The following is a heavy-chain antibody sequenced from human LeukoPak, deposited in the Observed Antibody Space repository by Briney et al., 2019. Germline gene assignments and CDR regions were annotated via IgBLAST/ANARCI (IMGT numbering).Heavy chain of an antibody. CDR1: GGSISSYY. Sequence: SETLSLICTVSGGSISSYYWSWIRQPPGKGLEWIGYIYYSGSTNYNPSLKSRVTISLDTSKNQFSLKLSSVTAADTGVFYCARGSYDILTGYSSFGEYWGQGTLVTVSS. J-gene: IGHJ4*02. CDR3: ARGSYDILTGYSSFGEY. V-gene: IGHV4-59*08. CDR2: IYYSGST. D-gene: IGHD3-9*01.